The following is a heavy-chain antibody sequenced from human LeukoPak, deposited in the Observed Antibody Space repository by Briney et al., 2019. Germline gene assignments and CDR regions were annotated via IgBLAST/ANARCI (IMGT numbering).Heavy chain of an antibody. V-gene: IGHV4-39*07. J-gene: IGHJ4*02. CDR1: GGSISSNSYY. D-gene: IGHD4-17*01. CDR2: IYYSGST. CDR3: ARVARLYGDPSYFDY. Sequence: SETLSLTCTVSGGSISSNSYYWGWVRQPLGKELEWIGSIYYSGSTYYNPSLKSRFTISVDTSKNQFSLKLSSVTAADTAVYYCARVARLYGDPSYFDYWGQGTLVTVSS.